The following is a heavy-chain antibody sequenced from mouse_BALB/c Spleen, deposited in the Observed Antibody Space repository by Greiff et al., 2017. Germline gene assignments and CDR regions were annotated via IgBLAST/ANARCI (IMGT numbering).Heavy chain of an antibody. D-gene: IGHD2-2*01. Sequence: EVQRVESGGGLVQPGGSRKLSCAASGFTFSSFGMHWVRQAPGKGLEWVAYISSGSSTIYYADTVKGRYTISRDNPKNTLFLQMTSLRSEDTAMYYCARTGGYGVSYYAMDYWGQGTSVTVSS. V-gene: IGHV5-17*02. CDR1: GFTFSSFG. CDR3: ARTGGYGVSYYAMDY. J-gene: IGHJ4*01. CDR2: ISSGSSTI.